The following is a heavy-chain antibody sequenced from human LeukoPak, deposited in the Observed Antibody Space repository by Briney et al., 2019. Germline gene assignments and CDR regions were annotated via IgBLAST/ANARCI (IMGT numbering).Heavy chain of an antibody. CDR3: ARLTSSGSCLPY. CDR1: GFTVSSNY. CDR2: IYSGGST. D-gene: IGHD2-15*01. J-gene: IGHJ4*02. V-gene: IGHV3-53*01. Sequence: GGSLRLSCAASGFTVSSNYMSWVRQAPGKGLEWVSVIYSGGSTYYADSVKGRFTISRDNSKNTLYLQMNSLRAEDTAVYYCARLTSSGSCLPYWGQGTLVTVSS.